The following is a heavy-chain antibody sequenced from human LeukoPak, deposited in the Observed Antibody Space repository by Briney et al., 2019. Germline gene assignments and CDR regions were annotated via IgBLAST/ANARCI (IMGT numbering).Heavy chain of an antibody. CDR3: ARALRNIRYYYDSSGYYYGGYFDY. V-gene: IGHV1-46*01. CDR1: GYTFTSYY. CDR2: INPSGGST. J-gene: IGHJ4*02. D-gene: IGHD3-22*01. Sequence: AASVKVSCKASGYTFTSYYMHRVRQAPGQGLEWMGIINPSGGSTSYAQKFQGRVTMTTDTSTSTAYMELRSLRSDDTAVYYCARALRNIRYYYDSSGYYYGGYFDYWGQGTLVTVSS.